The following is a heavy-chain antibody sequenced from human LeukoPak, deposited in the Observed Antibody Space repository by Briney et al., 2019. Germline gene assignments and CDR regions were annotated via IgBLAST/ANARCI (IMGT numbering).Heavy chain of an antibody. D-gene: IGHD4-17*01. CDR2: ISGSGGST. J-gene: IGHJ4*02. CDR3: AKEVWRRTVTTPLDY. Sequence: GGSLRLSGAASGFTFSSYAMSWVRQAPGKGLEWVSAISGSGGSTYYADSVKGRFTISRDNSKNTLYLQMNSLRAEDTAVYYCAKEVWRRTVTTPLDYWGQGTLVTVSS. CDR1: GFTFSSYA. V-gene: IGHV3-23*01.